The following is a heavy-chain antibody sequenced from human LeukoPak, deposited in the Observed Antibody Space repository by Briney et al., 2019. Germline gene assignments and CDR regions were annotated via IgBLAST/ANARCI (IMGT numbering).Heavy chain of an antibody. CDR2: ISGSGAHT. Sequence: GGSLRLSCAASEITFSTYAMTWVRQAPGKGLEWVSSISGSGAHTYYADSVKGRFTISRDNSKNTLYLQMNSLRAEDTAVYYCARMEWLLLHFDYWGQGTLVTVSS. CDR3: ARMEWLLLHFDY. D-gene: IGHD3-22*01. V-gene: IGHV3-23*01. J-gene: IGHJ4*02. CDR1: EITFSTYA.